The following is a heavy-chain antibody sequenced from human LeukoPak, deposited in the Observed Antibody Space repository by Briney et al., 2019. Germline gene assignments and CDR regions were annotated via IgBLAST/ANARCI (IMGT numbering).Heavy chain of an antibody. CDR3: AKGGNSEYSSSSY. J-gene: IGHJ4*02. CDR2: IYHSGST. Sequence: PSETLSLTCGVSGFSISSGYYWGWIRQPPGKRLEWIWSIYHSGSTYYNPSLKSRVTISVDTSKNQFSLKLNSVTAADTAVYYCAKGGNSEYSSSSYWGQGTLVTVSS. D-gene: IGHD6-6*01. V-gene: IGHV4-38-2*01. CDR1: GFSISSGYY.